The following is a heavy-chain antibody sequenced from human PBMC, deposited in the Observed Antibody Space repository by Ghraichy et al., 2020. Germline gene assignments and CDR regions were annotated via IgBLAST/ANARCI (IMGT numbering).Heavy chain of an antibody. D-gene: IGHD2-21*02. Sequence: GGSLRLSCSASGFTFSSYAMSWVRQAPGKGLEWVSAISGSGGSTYYADSVKGRFTISRDNSKNTLYLQMNSLRAEDTAVYYCAKVNRAGEGGDVENYYYYCMYVWGQGTTVTVSS. J-gene: IGHJ6*02. CDR2: ISGSGGST. V-gene: IGHV3-23*01. CDR3: AKVNRAGEGGDVENYYYYCMYV. CDR1: GFTFSSYA.